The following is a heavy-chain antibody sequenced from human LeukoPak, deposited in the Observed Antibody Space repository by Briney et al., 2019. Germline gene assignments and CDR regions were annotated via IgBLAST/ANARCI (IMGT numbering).Heavy chain of an antibody. CDR2: IYTSGST. CDR3: ARGRVSSSWYSAFDY. Sequence: TETLSLTCTVSGGSISSYYWSWIRQPAGKGLEWIRRIYTSGSTNYNLSLKSRVTMSVDTSKNQCSRKLSSVTAADTAVYYCARGRVSSSWYSAFDYWGQGTLVTVSS. J-gene: IGHJ4*02. CDR1: GGSISSYY. D-gene: IGHD6-13*01. V-gene: IGHV4-4*07.